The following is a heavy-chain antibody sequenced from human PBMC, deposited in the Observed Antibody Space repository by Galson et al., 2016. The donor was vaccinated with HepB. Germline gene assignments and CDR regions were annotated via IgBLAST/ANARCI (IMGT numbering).Heavy chain of an antibody. CDR1: GFDFTAAW. D-gene: IGHD5-18*01. Sequence: SLRLSCAASGFDFTAAWMSWVRQAPGKGLEWVGRFKKKSDGGTTDYAAPVKGRFIISRDDSQSTLFLQMSSLKTEDTAVYYCITDVDTAMIDSRVFWGQGTLVSVSS. CDR2: FKKKSDGGTT. J-gene: IGHJ4*02. V-gene: IGHV3-15*01. CDR3: ITDVDTAMIDSRVF.